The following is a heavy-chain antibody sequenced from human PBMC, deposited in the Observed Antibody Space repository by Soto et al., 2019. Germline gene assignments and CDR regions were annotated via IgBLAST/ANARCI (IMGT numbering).Heavy chain of an antibody. CDR1: GGSISSYY. CDR2: ISYSGST. J-gene: IGHJ4*02. CDR3: ARMISSTASGPFFDY. Sequence: SETLSLTCTVSGGSISSYYCSWIRQPPGKGLEWIGYISYSGSTNYNPSLKSRVTISVHTSKNQFSLRLSSVTAADTAVYYCARMISSTASGPFFDYWGQGILVTVSS. D-gene: IGHD6-6*01. V-gene: IGHV4-59*08.